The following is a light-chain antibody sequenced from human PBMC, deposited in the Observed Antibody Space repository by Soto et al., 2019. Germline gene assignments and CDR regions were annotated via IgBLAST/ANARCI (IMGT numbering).Light chain of an antibody. CDR3: QSYDSSLSGSYV. CDR2: GNS. V-gene: IGLV1-40*01. Sequence: QSVLTQPPSVSGAPGQRVTISCTGSSLNIGAGYDVHWYQQLPGTAPKLLIYGNSNRPSGVPDRFSGSKSGTSASLAITGLQDEDEADYYCQSYDSSLSGSYVFGTGTKLTVL. CDR1: SLNIGAGYD. J-gene: IGLJ1*01.